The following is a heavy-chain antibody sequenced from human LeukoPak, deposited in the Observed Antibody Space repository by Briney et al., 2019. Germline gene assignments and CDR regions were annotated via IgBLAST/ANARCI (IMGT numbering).Heavy chain of an antibody. CDR3: ATRYSTSSIHPVRFDY. CDR1: GGSFSGYY. D-gene: IGHD6-6*01. J-gene: IGHJ4*02. Sequence: SETLSLTCAVYGGSFSGYYWSWIRQHPGEGLEWIGYIYYSGSTYYNPSLKSRLTISVDTSKNQFSLKLSSVTAADTAVYYCATRYSTSSIHPVRFDYWGQGTLVTVSS. V-gene: IGHV4-31*11. CDR2: IYYSGST.